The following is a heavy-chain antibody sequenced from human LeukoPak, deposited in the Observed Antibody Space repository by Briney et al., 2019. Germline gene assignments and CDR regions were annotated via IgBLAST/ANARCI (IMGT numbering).Heavy chain of an antibody. V-gene: IGHV3-23*01. Sequence: PGGSLRLSCAASGFTFSSYAMNWVHQAPGKGLEWVSAITGSGGSTYYADSARGRFTISRDNSRNTLYLLMYSLRAEDAALYYCARASGDGYNYDYWGQGTLVTVSS. CDR3: ARASGDGYNYDY. J-gene: IGHJ4*02. CDR1: GFTFSSYA. D-gene: IGHD5-24*01. CDR2: ITGSGGST.